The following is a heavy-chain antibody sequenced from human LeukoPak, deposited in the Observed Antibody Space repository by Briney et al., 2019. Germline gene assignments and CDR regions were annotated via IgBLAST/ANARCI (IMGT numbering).Heavy chain of an antibody. CDR3: ARDLRGWYGWFDP. J-gene: IGHJ5*02. V-gene: IGHV4-34*01. CDR2: INHSGST. D-gene: IGHD6-19*01. CDR1: GGSFSGYY. Sequence: SETLSLTCAVYGGSFSGYYWSWIRQPPGKGLEWIGEINHSGSTNYNPSLKSRVTISVDTSKNQFSLQLNSVTPEDTAVYYCARDLRGWYGWFDPWGQGTLVTVSS.